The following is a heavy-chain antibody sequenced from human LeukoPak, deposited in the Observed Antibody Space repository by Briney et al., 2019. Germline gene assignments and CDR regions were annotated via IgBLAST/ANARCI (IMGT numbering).Heavy chain of an antibody. Sequence: GGSLRLSCAASGFTFSDYYMSWIRQAPRKGLEWVSYISSSGGTIYYADSVKGRFTISRDNSKNTLYLQMNSLRAEDTAVYYCAKVWQWLGDHWGQGTLVTVSS. D-gene: IGHD6-19*01. CDR2: ISSSGGTI. V-gene: IGHV3-11*01. J-gene: IGHJ4*02. CDR3: AKVWQWLGDH. CDR1: GFTFSDYY.